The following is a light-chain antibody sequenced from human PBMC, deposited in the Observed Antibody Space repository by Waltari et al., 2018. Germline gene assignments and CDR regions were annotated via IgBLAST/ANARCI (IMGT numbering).Light chain of an antibody. J-gene: IGLJ3*02. V-gene: IGLV2-14*03. CDR2: DVT. CDR3: SSYTSTTTLVV. CDR1: SRDVGGYDY. Sequence: QSALTQPASVSGSPGQSITIPCPGTSRDVGGYDYVPWYQQHPDKAPKLMIFDVTNRPSGVSNRFSGSKSGNTASLTISGLQAEDEADYYCSSYTSTTTLVVFGGGTKLTVL.